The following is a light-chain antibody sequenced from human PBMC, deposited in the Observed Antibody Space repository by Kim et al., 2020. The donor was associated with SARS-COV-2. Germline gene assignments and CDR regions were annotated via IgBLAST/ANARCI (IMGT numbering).Light chain of an antibody. CDR2: DVN. V-gene: IGLV2-14*03. J-gene: IGLJ1*01. CDR1: SSGVGSYNY. Sequence: GRSTTISGTGTSSGVGSYNYVSWYQQHPDKAPKVMIYDVNNRPSGVSNRFSGSKSGNTASLTISGLQAEDEADYYCSSFTSSDTYVFGTGTKVTVL. CDR3: SSFTSSDTYV.